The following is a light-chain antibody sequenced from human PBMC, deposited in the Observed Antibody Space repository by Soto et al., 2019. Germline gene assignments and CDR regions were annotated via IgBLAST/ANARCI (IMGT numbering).Light chain of an antibody. CDR3: QQDNNWPFT. Sequence: EIVMTQSPATLSVSPGERATLSCRASQSVSSNFAWYQQKPGQAPRLLIYGASTRATGIPARFSGSGSGTEFTLTISSLQSEDFAVYYCQQDNNWPFTFGPGTEVDI. CDR1: QSVSSN. V-gene: IGKV3-15*01. CDR2: GAS. J-gene: IGKJ3*01.